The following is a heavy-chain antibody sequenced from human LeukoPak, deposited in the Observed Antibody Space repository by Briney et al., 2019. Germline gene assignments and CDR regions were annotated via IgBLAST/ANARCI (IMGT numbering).Heavy chain of an antibody. D-gene: IGHD6-13*01. CDR3: ARDYFGYSSSWPLDY. V-gene: IGHV1-2*02. CDR1: GYTFTGYY. CDR2: INPNSGGT. J-gene: IGHJ4*02. Sequence: ASVKVSCKASGYTFTGYYMHWVRQAPGQGLEWMGWINPNSGGTNYAQKFQGRVTMTRDTSISTAYMELSRLRSDDTAVYYCARDYFGYSSSWPLDYWGQGTLVTVSS.